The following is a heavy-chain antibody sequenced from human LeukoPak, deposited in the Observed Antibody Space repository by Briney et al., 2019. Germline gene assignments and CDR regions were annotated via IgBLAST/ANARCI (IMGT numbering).Heavy chain of an antibody. J-gene: IGHJ6*02. Sequence: AGGSLRLSCAASGFTFSSYGMHWVRQAPGKGLEWVAVIWYDGSNKYYADSVKGRFTISRDNSKNTLYPQMNSLRAEDTAVYYCARTQSGSYYYYGMDVWGQGTTVTVSS. CDR3: ARTQSGSYYYYGMDV. CDR2: IWYDGSNK. CDR1: GFTFSSYG. D-gene: IGHD1-26*01. V-gene: IGHV3-33*01.